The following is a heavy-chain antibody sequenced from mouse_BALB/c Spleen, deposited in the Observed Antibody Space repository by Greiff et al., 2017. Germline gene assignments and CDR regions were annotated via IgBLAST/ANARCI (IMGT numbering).Heavy chain of an antibody. Sequence: EVKLMESGGGLVKPGGSLKLSCAASGFTFSSFGMHWVRQAPEKGLEWVAYISSGSSTIYYADTVKGRFTISRDNPKNTLFLQMTSLRSEDTAMYYCARGDYGSSFVAYWGQGTLVTVSA. CDR1: GFTFSSFG. CDR2: ISSGSSTI. J-gene: IGHJ3*01. CDR3: ARGDYGSSFVAY. V-gene: IGHV5-17*02. D-gene: IGHD1-1*01.